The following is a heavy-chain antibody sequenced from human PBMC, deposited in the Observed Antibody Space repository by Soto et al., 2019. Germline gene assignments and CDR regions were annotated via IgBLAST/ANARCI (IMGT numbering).Heavy chain of an antibody. D-gene: IGHD3-10*02. CDR3: AIVRVADSPLDH. CDR2: ISGSGGST. CDR1: GFTFSIFA. J-gene: IGHJ4*02. V-gene: IGHV3-23*01. Sequence: EVQLLESGGDLVQPGGSLRLSCAASGFTFSIFAMSWVRQSPGKGLEWVSTISGSGGSTYYADAVKGRFSISRDNSMGTLYLQMKSLRVEDTAIYYCAIVRVADSPLDHWGQGTLVTVSS.